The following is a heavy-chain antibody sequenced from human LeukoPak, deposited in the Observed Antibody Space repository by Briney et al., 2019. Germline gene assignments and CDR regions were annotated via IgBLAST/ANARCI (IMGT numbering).Heavy chain of an antibody. V-gene: IGHV3-48*01. J-gene: IGHJ5*02. CDR2: IRYTGET. CDR3: ARDAGNSGYGCDL. CDR1: GFIFSQYS. Sequence: GGSLRLSRAASGFIFSQYSMNWVRQAPGKGLEWVSHIRYTGETFYADSVKGRFTVSKDNARNSLYLQMNDLRGEDTAIYYCARDAGNSGYGCDLWGQGTLVTVSS. D-gene: IGHD5-12*01.